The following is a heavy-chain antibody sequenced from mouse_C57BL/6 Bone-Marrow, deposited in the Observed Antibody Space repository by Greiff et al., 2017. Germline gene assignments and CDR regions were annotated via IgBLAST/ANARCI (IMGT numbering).Heavy chain of an antibody. J-gene: IGHJ1*03. CDR3: ARDYCGSMYFVV. D-gene: IGHD1-1*01. CDR2: IDPANGNT. CDR1: GFNIKNTY. Sequence: EVKLQQSVAELVRPGASVKLSCTASGFNIKNTYMHWVKQRPEQGLEWIGRIDPANGNTKYAPKFQGKATINADTSSNTAYLQLSSLTSEDTAIYYSARDYCGSMYFVVWGTGTTVTVSS. V-gene: IGHV14-3*01.